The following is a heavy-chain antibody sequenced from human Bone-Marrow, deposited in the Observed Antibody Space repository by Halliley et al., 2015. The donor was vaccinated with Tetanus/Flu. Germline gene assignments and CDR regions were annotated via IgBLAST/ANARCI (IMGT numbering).Heavy chain of an antibody. J-gene: IGHJ4*02. Sequence: TASGFTFSSYWMSWVRQAPGKGLEWVANIKQDGSEKSYVDSVKGRFTISRDNAKNSLYLQMNSLRAEDTAVYYCASLYYYDSSGYYYKGDYWGQGTLVTVSS. V-gene: IGHV3-7*01. CDR2: IKQDGSEK. D-gene: IGHD3-22*01. CDR1: GFTFSSYW. CDR3: ASLYYYDSSGYYYKGDY.